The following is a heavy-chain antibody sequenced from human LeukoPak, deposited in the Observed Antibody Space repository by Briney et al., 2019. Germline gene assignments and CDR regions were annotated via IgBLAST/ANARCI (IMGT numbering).Heavy chain of an antibody. D-gene: IGHD6-19*01. CDR3: AGAGSETQWRAFDF. Sequence: PGGSLRLSCAASGFTFGRYDMHWVRQATGKGLEWVSGIGTAGDTYYAGSVKGRFTISRENAKNSLYLQMNSLTAGDTAVYYCAGAGSETQWRAFDFWGQGALVTVSS. CDR1: GFTFGRYD. CDR2: IGTAGDT. J-gene: IGHJ4*02. V-gene: IGHV3-13*01.